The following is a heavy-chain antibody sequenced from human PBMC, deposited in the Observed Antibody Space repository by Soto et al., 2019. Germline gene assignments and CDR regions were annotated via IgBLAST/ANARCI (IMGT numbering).Heavy chain of an antibody. CDR2: IYYSGST. Sequence: SETLSLTCTVSGGSISSSSYYWGWIRQPPGKGLEWIGSIYYSGSTYYNPSLKSRVTISVDTSKNQFSLKLSSVTAADTAVYYCLTTVTTSDFHPDYYYYGMDVWGQGTTVTVSS. V-gene: IGHV4-39*01. J-gene: IGHJ6*02. CDR3: LTTVTTSDFHPDYYYYGMDV. CDR1: GGSISSSSYY. D-gene: IGHD4-4*01.